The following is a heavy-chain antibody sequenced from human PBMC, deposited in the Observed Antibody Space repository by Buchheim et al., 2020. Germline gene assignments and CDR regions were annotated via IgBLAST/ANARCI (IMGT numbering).Heavy chain of an antibody. J-gene: IGHJ2*01. D-gene: IGHD2-21*01. Sequence: QLQESGPGLVKPSQTLSLTCTVSGGSTSSGDYYWSWLRQPPGKGLEWIGYTYYSGDTYYNPSLKSRVTISLDTSKNQFSLELISVTAADTAVYYCARVKRPRVAISWYFDLWGRGTL. CDR2: TYYSGDT. V-gene: IGHV4-30-4*01. CDR3: ARVKRPRVAISWYFDL. CDR1: GGSTSSGDYY.